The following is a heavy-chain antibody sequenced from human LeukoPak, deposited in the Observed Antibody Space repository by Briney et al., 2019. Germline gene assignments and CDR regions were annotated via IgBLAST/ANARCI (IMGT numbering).Heavy chain of an antibody. CDR3: ARDMGSNYWSFDY. CDR2: INTNTGNP. J-gene: IGHJ4*02. CDR1: GYTFTRYA. V-gene: IGHV7-4-1*02. D-gene: IGHD2-15*01. Sequence: ASVKVSCKASGYTFTRYAMNWVRQAPGQGLEWMGWINTNTGNPTYAQGFTGRFVFSLDTSVSTAYLQITSLRAEDTVVYYCARDMGSNYWSFDYWGQGILVTVSS.